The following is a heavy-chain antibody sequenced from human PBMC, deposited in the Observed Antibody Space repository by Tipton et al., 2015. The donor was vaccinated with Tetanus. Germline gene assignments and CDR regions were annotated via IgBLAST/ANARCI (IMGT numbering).Heavy chain of an antibody. D-gene: IGHD2-21*01. CDR2: ISWNSGSQ. J-gene: IGHJ4*02. V-gene: IGHV3-9*01. CDR1: GFTFDDYT. CDR3: ARESRSKIVGQ. Sequence: SLRLSCAASGFTFDDYTMHWVRQAPGKGLEWVSSISWNSGSQGYADSVKGRFTISRDNAENSLFLQMNSLRVEDAAMYYCARESRSKIVGQWGQGALVTVSS.